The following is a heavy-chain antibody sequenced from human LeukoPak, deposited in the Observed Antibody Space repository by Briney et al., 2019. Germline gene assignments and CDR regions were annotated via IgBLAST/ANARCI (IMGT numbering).Heavy chain of an antibody. Sequence: SETLFLTCAVSGGSISSSSYYWGWIRQPPGKGLEWIGSTYYTGSTYYNPSLKSRVTMSVDTSKNQFSLKLSSVTATDTAVYYCARLVLVNCGGDCSDYWGQGTLVTVSS. CDR3: ARLVLVNCGGDCSDY. CDR1: GGSISSSSYY. J-gene: IGHJ4*02. CDR2: TYYTGST. D-gene: IGHD2-21*01. V-gene: IGHV4-39*01.